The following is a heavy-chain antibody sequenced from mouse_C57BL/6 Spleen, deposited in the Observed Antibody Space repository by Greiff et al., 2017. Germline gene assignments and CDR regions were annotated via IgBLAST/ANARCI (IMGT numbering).Heavy chain of an antibody. CDR3: TRCYDDYPFAY. Sequence: VQLQESGAELVRPGASVTLSCKASGYTFTDYEMHWVKQTPVHGLEWIGAIDPETGGTAYNQKFKGKAILTADKSSSTAYMELRSLTSEDSAVYYCTRCYDDYPFAYWGQGTLVTVSA. V-gene: IGHV1-15*01. CDR2: IDPETGGT. D-gene: IGHD2-3*01. CDR1: GYTFTDYE. J-gene: IGHJ3*01.